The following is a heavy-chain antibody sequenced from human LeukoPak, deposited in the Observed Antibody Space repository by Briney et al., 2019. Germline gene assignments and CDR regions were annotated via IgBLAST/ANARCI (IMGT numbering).Heavy chain of an antibody. CDR2: IRYDGSNK. J-gene: IGHJ4*02. D-gene: IGHD3-3*01. CDR3: AKALALRFGPIDY. Sequence: GGSLRLSCAASGFPFSSYGMLGVRQAPGKGLEWGAFIRYDGSNKYYADSVKGRFTISRDNSKNTLYLQMNSLRAEDTAVYYCAKALALRFGPIDYWGQGTLVTVSS. V-gene: IGHV3-30*02. CDR1: GFPFSSYG.